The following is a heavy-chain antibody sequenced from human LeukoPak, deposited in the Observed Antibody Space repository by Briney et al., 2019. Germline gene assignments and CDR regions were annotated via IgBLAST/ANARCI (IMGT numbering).Heavy chain of an antibody. V-gene: IGHV1-2*04. J-gene: IGHJ4*02. D-gene: IGHD4-11*01. CDR3: AREENNYDFDY. CDR1: GYSFTGYY. CDR2: INPNSGGT. Sequence: ASVKVSCXASGYSFTGYYIHWVRQAPGQGLEWMGRINPNSGGTNYAQKFQGWVTVTRDTSISTAYMELSRLRSDDTAVYYCAREENNYDFDYWGQGTLVTVSS.